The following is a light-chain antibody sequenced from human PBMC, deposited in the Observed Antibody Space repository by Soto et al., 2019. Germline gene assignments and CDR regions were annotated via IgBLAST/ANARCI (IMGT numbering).Light chain of an antibody. J-gene: IGKJ1*01. Sequence: EIVLTQSPGTLSLSPGQRASLSCRANQSVNSDFLAWYQQKPGQAPRLLIYGASTRATGIPDRFSGSGSGTDFTLTIGRLEPEDFAVYYCQQYRSSSWTFGQGTKVEIK. V-gene: IGKV3-20*01. CDR2: GAS. CDR3: QQYRSSSWT. CDR1: QSVNSDF.